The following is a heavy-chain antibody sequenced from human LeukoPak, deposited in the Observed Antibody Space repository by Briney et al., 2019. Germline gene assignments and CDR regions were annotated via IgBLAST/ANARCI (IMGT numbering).Heavy chain of an antibody. CDR1: GGSISSYY. CDR3: ARGPTVAAAGTRNWYFDL. Sequence: PSETLSLTCTVSGGSISSYYWSWIRQPPGKGLEWIGYIYYSGSTNYNPSLKSRVTISVDTSKNQFSLKLSSVTAADTAVYYCARGPTVAAAGTRNWYFDLWGRGTPVTDSS. J-gene: IGHJ2*01. D-gene: IGHD6-13*01. V-gene: IGHV4-59*01. CDR2: IYYSGST.